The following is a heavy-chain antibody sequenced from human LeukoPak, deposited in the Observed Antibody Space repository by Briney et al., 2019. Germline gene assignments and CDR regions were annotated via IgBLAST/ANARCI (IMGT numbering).Heavy chain of an antibody. Sequence: GGSLRLSCAASGFTVSSYWMHWVRQAPGKGLVWVSRINSDGSSTNYADSVKGRFTISRDNAKNTLYLQMNGLRVEDTAEYYCARGRGPYGWFDPWGQGTLVTVSS. D-gene: IGHD3-10*01. CDR3: ARGRGPYGWFDP. V-gene: IGHV3-74*01. J-gene: IGHJ5*02. CDR2: INSDGSST. CDR1: GFTVSSYW.